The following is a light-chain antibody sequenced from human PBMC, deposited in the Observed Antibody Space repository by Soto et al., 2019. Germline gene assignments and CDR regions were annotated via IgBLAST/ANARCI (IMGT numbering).Light chain of an antibody. CDR3: HQHSNWPLT. Sequence: EIVLTQSPGTLSLSPGEIASLSCRASQSVGTSLAWYQQKPGQAPSLLISDVSNRATGIPARFSGSGSRTDFTLTISSLEPEDFAVYYCHQHSNWPLTFGGGTKVDIK. V-gene: IGKV3-11*01. J-gene: IGKJ4*01. CDR2: DVS. CDR1: QSVGTS.